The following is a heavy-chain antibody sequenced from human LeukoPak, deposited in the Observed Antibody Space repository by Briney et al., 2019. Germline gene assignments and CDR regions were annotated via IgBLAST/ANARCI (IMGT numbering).Heavy chain of an antibody. Sequence: SETLSLTCAVYGGSFSGYYWSWIRQPPGKGLEWIGEINHSGSTNYNPSLKSRVTISVDTSKNQFSLKLSSVTAADTAVYYCARHSSSRSPADYWGQGTLVTVSS. CDR2: INHSGST. CDR3: ARHSSSRSPADY. V-gene: IGHV4-34*01. D-gene: IGHD6-13*01. CDR1: GGSFSGYY. J-gene: IGHJ4*02.